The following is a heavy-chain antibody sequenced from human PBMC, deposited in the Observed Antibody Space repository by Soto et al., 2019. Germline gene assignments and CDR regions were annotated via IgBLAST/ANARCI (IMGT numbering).Heavy chain of an antibody. V-gene: IGHV1-69*01. J-gene: IGHJ6*02. CDR2: IIPIFGTA. D-gene: IGHD6-19*01. CDR3: ARAGIAVAVTAYYYVYGMDV. CDR1: GGTFSSYA. Sequence: QVQLVQSGAEVKKPGSSVKVSCKASGGTFSSYAISWVRQAPGQGLEWMGGIIPIFGTANYAQKFQGRVTITADESTSTAYMQLSSLRSEDTAVYYCARAGIAVAVTAYYYVYGMDVFGQGSTVTVSS.